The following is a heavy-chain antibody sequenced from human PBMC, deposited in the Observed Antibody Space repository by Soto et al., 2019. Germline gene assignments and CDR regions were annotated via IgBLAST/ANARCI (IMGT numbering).Heavy chain of an antibody. CDR1: GGSISSYY. CDR3: ARGGPTVYYYYGMDV. Sequence: PSETLSLTCTVSGGSISSYYWSWIRQPPGKGLEWIGYIYYSGSTNYNPSLKSRVTISVDTSKNQFSLKLSSVTAADTAVYYCARGGPTVYYYYGMDVWGQGTTVTVSS. J-gene: IGHJ6*02. D-gene: IGHD4-17*01. V-gene: IGHV4-59*01. CDR2: IYYSGST.